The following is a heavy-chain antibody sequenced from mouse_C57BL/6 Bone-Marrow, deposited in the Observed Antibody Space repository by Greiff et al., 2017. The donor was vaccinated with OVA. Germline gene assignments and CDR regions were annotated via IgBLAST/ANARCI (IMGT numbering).Heavy chain of an antibody. CDR1: GFTFSDYG. CDR3: ARLRYYGSSYGWYFDV. Sequence: EVQLVESGGGLVQPGGSLKLSCAASGFTFSDYGMAWVRQAPRKGPEWVAFISNLAYSIYYADTVTGRFTISRENAKNTLYLEMSSLRSEDTAMYYCARLRYYGSSYGWYFDVWGTGTTVTVSS. J-gene: IGHJ1*03. D-gene: IGHD1-1*01. V-gene: IGHV5-15*01. CDR2: ISNLAYSI.